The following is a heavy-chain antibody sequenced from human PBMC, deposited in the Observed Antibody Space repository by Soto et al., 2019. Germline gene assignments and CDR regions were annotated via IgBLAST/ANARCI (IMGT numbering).Heavy chain of an antibody. CDR2: ISAYNGNT. CDR3: ARESPQYDYIWGSYLVESWFDP. J-gene: IGHJ5*02. V-gene: IGHV1-18*01. Sequence: GASVKVSCKASGYTFTSYGISWVRQAPGQGLEWMGWISAYNGNTNYAQKLQGRVTMTTDTSTSTAYMELRSLRSDDTAVYYCARESPQYDYIWGSYLVESWFDPWGQGTLVTVSS. CDR1: GYTFTSYG. D-gene: IGHD3-16*01.